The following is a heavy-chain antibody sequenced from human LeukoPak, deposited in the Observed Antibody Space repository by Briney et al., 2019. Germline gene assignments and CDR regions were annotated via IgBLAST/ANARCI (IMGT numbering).Heavy chain of an antibody. J-gene: IGHJ6*03. CDR2: INHSGST. V-gene: IGHV4-34*01. CDR1: GGSFSGYY. Sequence: SETLSLTCAVYGGSFSGYYWSWIRQPPGKGLEWIGEINHSGSTNYNPSLKSRVTISVDTSKNQFSLKLSSVTAADTAVYYCARGGGHTSSSGYYYYYYYYMDVWGKGTTVTVSS. CDR3: ARGGGHTSSSGYYYYYYYYMDV. D-gene: IGHD3-22*01.